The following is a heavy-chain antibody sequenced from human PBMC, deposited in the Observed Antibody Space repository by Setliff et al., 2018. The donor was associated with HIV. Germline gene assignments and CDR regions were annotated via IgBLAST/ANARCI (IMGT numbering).Heavy chain of an antibody. D-gene: IGHD3-22*01. CDR3: AKCSEMLGTPATSSGYYCGWFDP. V-gene: IGHV1-2*02. CDR1: GYPFTASY. CDR2: INVNSGGT. J-gene: IGHJ5*02. Sequence: ASVKVSCKPSGYPFTASYLHWVRQAPGQGLEGMGWINVNSGGTKYAQKFQGRVTMTRDTSTSTAYMDLRSLRSDDTAVYYCAKCSEMLGTPATSSGYYCGWFDPWGQGTLVTVSS.